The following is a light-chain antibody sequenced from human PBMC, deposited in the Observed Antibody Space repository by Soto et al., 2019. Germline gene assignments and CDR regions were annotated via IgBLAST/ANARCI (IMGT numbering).Light chain of an antibody. Sequence: QSVLTRPPSVSGAPGQRVTISCTGSSSNIGAGYDVHWYQQLPGTAPKLLIYGNSNRPSGVPDRFSGSKSGTSASLAITGLQAEDEADYYCQSYDSSLSGSYVFGTGTKVPVL. V-gene: IGLV1-40*01. CDR1: SSNIGAGYD. CDR3: QSYDSSLSGSYV. J-gene: IGLJ1*01. CDR2: GNS.